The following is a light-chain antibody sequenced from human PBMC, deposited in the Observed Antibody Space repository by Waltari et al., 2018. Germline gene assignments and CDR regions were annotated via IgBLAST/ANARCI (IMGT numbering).Light chain of an antibody. V-gene: IGLV4-69*01. CDR1: SGHSSNV. J-gene: IGLJ3*02. CDR2: VNSDGSH. CDR3: QTGGHGTWV. Sequence: QLVLTQSPSASASLGASVKLTCTLSSGHSSNVIAWHQQRPEKGPRYLMKVNSDGSHTKGDGIPDRFSGSGSGAERYLTISRLQSEDEADYYCQTGGHGTWVFGGGTKLTVL.